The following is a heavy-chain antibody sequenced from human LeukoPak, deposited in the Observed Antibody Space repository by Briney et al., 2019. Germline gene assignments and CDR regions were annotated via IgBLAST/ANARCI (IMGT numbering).Heavy chain of an antibody. Sequence: ASVKVSCKASGYTFTGYYMHWVRQAPGQGLEWMGWINPNSGGTNYAQKFQGRVTMTRDTSISTAYMELSRLRSDDTAVYYCARGLGYYDILTGYNWYLDYWGQGTLVTVSS. J-gene: IGHJ4*02. D-gene: IGHD3-9*01. V-gene: IGHV1-2*02. CDR1: GYTFTGYY. CDR3: ARGLGYYDILTGYNWYLDY. CDR2: INPNSGGT.